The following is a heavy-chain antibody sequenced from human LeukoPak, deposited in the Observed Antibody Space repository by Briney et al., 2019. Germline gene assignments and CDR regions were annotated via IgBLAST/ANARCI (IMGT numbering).Heavy chain of an antibody. V-gene: IGHV3-7*04. CDR1: GFNFGDYW. CDR3: ARYYYGTGSYSRARFDP. CDR2: INQDGSEK. Sequence: PGGPLRLSCTASGFNFGDYWMSWVRQGPGKGLEWVANINQDGSEKSYVDSVKGRFTISRDNAKNSLYLQMNSLRAEDTAVYYCARYYYGTGSYSRARFDPWGQGTQVTVSS. D-gene: IGHD3-10*01. J-gene: IGHJ5*02.